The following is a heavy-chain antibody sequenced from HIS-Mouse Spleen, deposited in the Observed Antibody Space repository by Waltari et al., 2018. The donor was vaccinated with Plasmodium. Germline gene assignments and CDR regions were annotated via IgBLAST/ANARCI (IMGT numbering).Heavy chain of an antibody. J-gene: IGHJ1*01. CDR3: ARAPKRRNYYDSSGYRPAEYFQH. V-gene: IGHV4-31*03. CDR1: GGSISSGGYY. CDR2: IYYSGST. D-gene: IGHD3-22*01. Sequence: QVQLQESGPGLVKPSQTLSLTCTVSGGSISSGGYYWRWLRQHPGKGLEWIGYIYYSGSTYYNPSLKSRVTISVDTSKNQFSLKLSSVTAADTAVYYCARAPKRRNYYDSSGYRPAEYFQHWGQGTLVTVSS.